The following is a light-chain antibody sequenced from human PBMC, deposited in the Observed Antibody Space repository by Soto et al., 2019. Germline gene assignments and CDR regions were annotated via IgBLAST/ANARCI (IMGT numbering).Light chain of an antibody. Sequence: QSVLTQPASVTGTPGQSITISCTTSNIGVDAYKYISWYRQHPGEAPKIIIYEVSNRPSGISNRFSGSKSGNTASLTISGLQTEEEAEYFCSKYTDKTYIFGSGTKVTVL. V-gene: IGLV2-14*01. CDR3: SKYTDKTYI. J-gene: IGLJ1*01. CDR2: EVS. CDR1: NIGVDAYKY.